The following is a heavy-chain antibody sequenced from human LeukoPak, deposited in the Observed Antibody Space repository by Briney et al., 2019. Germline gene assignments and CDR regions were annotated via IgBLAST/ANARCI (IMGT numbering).Heavy chain of an antibody. CDR2: ISAYNGNT. CDR1: GYTFTSYG. Sequence: GASVKVSCKASGYTFTSYGISWVRQAPGQGLEWMGWISAYNGNTNYAQKLQGRVTMTTDTSTSTAYMELRSLRSDDTAVYYCARAGGHCSSTSCYDYYYYYYMDVWGKGTTVTVSS. J-gene: IGHJ6*03. V-gene: IGHV1-18*01. D-gene: IGHD2-2*01. CDR3: ARAGGHCSSTSCYDYYYYYYMDV.